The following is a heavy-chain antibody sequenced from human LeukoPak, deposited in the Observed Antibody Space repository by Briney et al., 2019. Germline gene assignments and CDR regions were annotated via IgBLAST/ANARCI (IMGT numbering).Heavy chain of an antibody. V-gene: IGHV1-2*02. CDR1: GYSFTAYY. CDR2: INPNSGGT. CDR3: ARAYGSGSSYHPDY. J-gene: IGHJ4*02. Sequence: ASVKVSCKASGYSFTAYYMHWVRQAPGQGLEYMGWINPNSGGTNSSQKFQDRVTLTRDTSISTAYMELSSLTSDDTAVHYCARAYGSGSSYHPDYWGQGTLVTVSS. D-gene: IGHD3-10*01.